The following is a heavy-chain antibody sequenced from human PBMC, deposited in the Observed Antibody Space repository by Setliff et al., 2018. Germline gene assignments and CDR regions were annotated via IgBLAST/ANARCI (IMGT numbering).Heavy chain of an antibody. J-gene: IGHJ4*02. CDR2: VIPIFGTT. CDR1: GGTFSTYD. Sequence: SVKVSCKASGGTFSTYDINWVRQAPGQGLEWMGGVIPIFGTTNYAQQFQGRLTSTTDASTSTAYMELSSLRSEGTAIYYCARESGSYHSSGYYTYYFDYWGQGTMVTVSS. V-gene: IGHV1-69*05. D-gene: IGHD3-22*01. CDR3: ARESGSYHSSGYYTYYFDY.